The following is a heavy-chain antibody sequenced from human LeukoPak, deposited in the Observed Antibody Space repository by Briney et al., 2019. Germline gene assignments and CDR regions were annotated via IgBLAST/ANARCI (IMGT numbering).Heavy chain of an antibody. D-gene: IGHD6-13*01. CDR1: GGTFSSYA. Sequence: GASVKVSCKASGGTFSSYAISWVRQAPGQGLEWMGGIIPIFGTANYAQKFQGRVTITADESTSTAYMELSSLRSEDTAVYYCAGVRAAGFIFDYWGQGTLVTVSS. CDR2: IIPIFGTA. CDR3: AGVRAAGFIFDY. V-gene: IGHV1-69*13. J-gene: IGHJ4*02.